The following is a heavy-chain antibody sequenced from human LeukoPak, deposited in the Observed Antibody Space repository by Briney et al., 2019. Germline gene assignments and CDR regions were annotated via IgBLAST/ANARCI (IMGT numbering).Heavy chain of an antibody. CDR2: ISSSSSYI. D-gene: IGHD4-17*01. V-gene: IGHV3-21*01. J-gene: IGHJ3*02. Sequence: GGSLRLSCAASGFTFSSSAMNWVRQAPGKGLEWVSSISSSSSYIYYADSVKGRFTISRDNAKNSLYLQMNSLRAEDTAVYYCASRTEDDGLDIWGQGTMVTVSS. CDR3: ASRTEDDGLDI. CDR1: GFTFSSSA.